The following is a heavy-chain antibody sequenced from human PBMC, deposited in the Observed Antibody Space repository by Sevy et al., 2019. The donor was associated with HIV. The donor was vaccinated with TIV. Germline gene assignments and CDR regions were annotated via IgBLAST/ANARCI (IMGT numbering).Heavy chain of an antibody. D-gene: IGHD3-16*02. CDR3: ASQSPITFGGVIVKWWYFDL. CDR2: IYYSGST. V-gene: IGHV4-59*12. CDR1: GGSISSYY. J-gene: IGHJ2*01. Sequence: SETLSLTCTVSGGSISSYYWSWIRQPPGKGLEWIGYIYYSGSTNYNPSLKSRVTRSVDTSKNQFSLKLSSVTAADTALYYCASQSPITFGGVIVKWWYFDLWGRGTLVTVSS.